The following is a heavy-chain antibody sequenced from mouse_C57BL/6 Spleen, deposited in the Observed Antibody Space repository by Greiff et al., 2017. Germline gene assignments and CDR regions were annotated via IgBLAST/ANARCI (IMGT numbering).Heavy chain of an antibody. D-gene: IGHD1-1*02. CDR3: AKGGGSPGFAY. V-gene: IGHV1-82*01. CDR2: IYPGDGDT. Sequence: VQLVESGPELVKPGASVKISCKASGYAFSSYWMNWVKQRPGKGLEWIGRIYPGDGDTNYNGKFKGKATLTADKSSSTAYMQLSSLTSEDSAVYVCAKGGGSPGFAYWGQGTLVTVSA. J-gene: IGHJ3*01. CDR1: GYAFSSYW.